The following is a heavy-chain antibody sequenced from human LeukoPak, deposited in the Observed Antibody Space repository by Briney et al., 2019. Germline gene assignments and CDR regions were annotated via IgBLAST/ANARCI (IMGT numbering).Heavy chain of an antibody. CDR3: ARGDDGDYDYYYYGMDV. Sequence: ASVKVSCKASGYTFTGYYMHWVRQAPGQGLEWMGWINPNSGGTNYAQKFQGWVTMTRDTSISTAYMGLSRLRSDGTAVYYCARGDDGDYDYYYYGMDVWGQGTTVTVSS. D-gene: IGHD4-17*01. CDR1: GYTFTGYY. V-gene: IGHV1-2*04. CDR2: INPNSGGT. J-gene: IGHJ6*02.